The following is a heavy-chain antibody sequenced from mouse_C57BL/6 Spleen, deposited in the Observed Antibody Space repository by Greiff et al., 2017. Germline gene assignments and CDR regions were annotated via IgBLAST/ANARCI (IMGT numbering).Heavy chain of an antibody. Sequence: VQLQQSGAELVRPGASVKLSCTASGFNIKDYYMHWVKQRPEQGLEWIGRIDPEDGDTEYAAKFQGKATMTADTSSNTAYLQLSSLTSEDTAVYNCALAAQATSSGFAYWGQGTLVTVSA. J-gene: IGHJ3*01. CDR2: IDPEDGDT. V-gene: IGHV14-1*01. D-gene: IGHD3-2*02. CDR3: ALAAQATSSGFAY. CDR1: GFNIKDYY.